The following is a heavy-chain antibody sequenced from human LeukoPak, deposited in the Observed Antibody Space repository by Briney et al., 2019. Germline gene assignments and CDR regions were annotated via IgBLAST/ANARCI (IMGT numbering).Heavy chain of an antibody. J-gene: IGHJ4*02. CDR3: ARRGYCSSTSCEKFDY. V-gene: IGHV1-18*04. CDR2: ISAYNGNT. Sequence: ASVKVSFTASGYTFTSYGISWVRQAPGPGREWMGWISAYNGNTNYSQKLQGRVTITTDTSTRTAYMELRSLRSDDTAVYYCARRGYCSSTSCEKFDYWGQGTLVTVSS. D-gene: IGHD2-2*01. CDR1: GYTFTSYG.